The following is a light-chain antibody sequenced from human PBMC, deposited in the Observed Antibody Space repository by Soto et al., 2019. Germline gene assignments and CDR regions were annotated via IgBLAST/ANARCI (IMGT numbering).Light chain of an antibody. V-gene: IGLV1-44*01. CDR3: AAWDDSLNGLV. J-gene: IGLJ2*01. CDR2: ANN. Sequence: QAVVTQPPSVSGTPGQWVSISCSGSRSNIGINAVDWYHQLPGTAPKVLIYANNQRPSGLPDRFSGSKSGTSASLAINGLQSDDEAHYYCAAWDDSLNGLVFGGGTKLTVL. CDR1: RSNIGINA.